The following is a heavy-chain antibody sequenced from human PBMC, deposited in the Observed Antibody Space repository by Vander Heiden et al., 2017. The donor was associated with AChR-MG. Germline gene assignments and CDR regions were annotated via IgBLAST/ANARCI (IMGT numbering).Heavy chain of an antibody. CDR2: ISGSGGST. Sequence: EVQLLESGGGSVQPGGSLRLSCAASGFTFSSYAMGWVRQAPGKGLEWVSAISGSGGSTYYADSVKGRFTISRDNSKNTLYLQMNSLRAEDTAVYYCAKNRLIQQLVVPYDYWGQGTLVTVSS. CDR1: GFTFSSYA. D-gene: IGHD6-13*01. CDR3: AKNRLIQQLVVPYDY. J-gene: IGHJ4*02. V-gene: IGHV3-23*01.